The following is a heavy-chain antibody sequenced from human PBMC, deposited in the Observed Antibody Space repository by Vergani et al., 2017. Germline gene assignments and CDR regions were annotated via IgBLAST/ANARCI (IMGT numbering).Heavy chain of an antibody. V-gene: IGHV4-34*01. D-gene: IGHD5-18*01. CDR2: INHSGST. CDR3: ARDWSGYSYAYNWFDP. Sequence: QVQLQQWGAGLLKPSETLSLTCAVYGGSFSGYYWSWIRQPPGKGLEWIGEINHSGSTNYNPSLKSRVTISVDTSKNQFSLTLSSVTAADTAVYYCARDWSGYSYAYNWFDPWGQGTLVTVSS. CDR1: GGSFSGYY. J-gene: IGHJ5*02.